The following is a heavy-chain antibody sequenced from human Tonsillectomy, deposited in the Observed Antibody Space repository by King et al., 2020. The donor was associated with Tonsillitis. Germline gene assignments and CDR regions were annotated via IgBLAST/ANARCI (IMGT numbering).Heavy chain of an antibody. V-gene: IGHV3-15*01. Sequence: VQLVESGGGLVKPGGSLRLSCAASGFTFSNAWMNWVRQSPGKGLEWVGRIKRRSEGETTDYAAPVNGRFTISRDDSRNTLYLQMDSLKTEDTAIYYCTAVTFYVADPDYWGQGTLVTVSS. CDR1: GFTFSNAW. J-gene: IGHJ4*02. CDR2: IKRRSEGETT. D-gene: IGHD2/OR15-2a*01. CDR3: TAVTFYVADPDY.